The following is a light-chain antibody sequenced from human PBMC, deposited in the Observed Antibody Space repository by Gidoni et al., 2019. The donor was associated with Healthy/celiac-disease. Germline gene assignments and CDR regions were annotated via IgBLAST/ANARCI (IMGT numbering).Light chain of an antibody. CDR3: QQYNNWPPYMYS. J-gene: IGKJ2*03. Sequence: EIVMTPSPATLSVSPGERATLSCRASQSVSSNLAWYQQKPGQAPRLLIYGASTRATGIPARFSGSGSGTEFTLTISSLQSEDFAGYYCQQYNNWPPYMYSFGQGTKLEIK. CDR1: QSVSSN. CDR2: GAS. V-gene: IGKV3-15*01.